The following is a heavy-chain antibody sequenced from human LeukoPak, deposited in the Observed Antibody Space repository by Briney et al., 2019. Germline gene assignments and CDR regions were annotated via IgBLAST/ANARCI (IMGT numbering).Heavy chain of an antibody. J-gene: IGHJ3*02. CDR1: GYSFTSYW. CDR3: ARLDSSSRESTDAFDI. CDR2: ISPGDSDT. D-gene: IGHD6-13*01. V-gene: IGHV5-51*01. Sequence: GESLKISCQGSGYSFTSYWIACVRPMPGSALEWMGLISPGDSDTRYSPSFQGQVTISADKSISTAYLQWSSLKASDTAMYYCARLDSSSRESTDAFDIWGQGTMVTVSA.